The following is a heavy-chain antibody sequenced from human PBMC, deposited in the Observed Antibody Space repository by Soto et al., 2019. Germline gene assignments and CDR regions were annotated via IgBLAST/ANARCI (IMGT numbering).Heavy chain of an antibody. CDR1: GGSISSGGYY. CDR3: ARDAVTTRGHWFDP. CDR2: IYYSGIT. V-gene: IGHV4-31*03. J-gene: IGHJ5*02. Sequence: SETLSLTCTVSGGSISSGGYYWSWIRQHPGKGLEWIGYIYYSGITYYNPSLKSRSTISVDTSKNQFSLKLSSVTAADTAVYYCARDAVTTRGHWFDPWGQGTLVTVSS. D-gene: IGHD4-17*01.